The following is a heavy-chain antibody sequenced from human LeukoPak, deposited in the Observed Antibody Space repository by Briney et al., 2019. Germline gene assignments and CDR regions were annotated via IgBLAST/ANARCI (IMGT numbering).Heavy chain of an antibody. CDR3: ARAPGSAAYSYDSYFDY. CDR2: INPNTGGT. J-gene: IGHJ4*02. CDR1: GYTFTGYY. D-gene: IGHD5-18*01. Sequence: ASVKVSCKASGYTFTGYYMHWVRQAPGQVFEWMGWINPNTGGTNYAQKFHGRVTLTRDTSISTASMELSRLTSDDTAVYYCARAPGSAAYSYDSYFDYWGQGTLVTVSS. V-gene: IGHV1-2*02.